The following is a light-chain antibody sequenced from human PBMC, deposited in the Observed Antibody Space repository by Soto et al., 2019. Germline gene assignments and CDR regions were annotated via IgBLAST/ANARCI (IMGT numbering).Light chain of an antibody. CDR2: DVS. CDR1: QSIGSG. J-gene: IGKJ1*01. CDR3: QQSSRTPRT. Sequence: GDRVTITCRASQSIGSGLAWYQQKPGTAPKLLIHDVSSLESGVPSRFSGSGSGTEFTLTISSLQPDDSATYYCQQSSRTPRTFGQGTKVDI. V-gene: IGKV1-5*01.